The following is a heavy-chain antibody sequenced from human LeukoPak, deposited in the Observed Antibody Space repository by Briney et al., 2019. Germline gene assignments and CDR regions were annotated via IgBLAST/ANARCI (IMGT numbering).Heavy chain of an antibody. CDR3: ARAYYYDSSGPPETSGYFDY. J-gene: IGHJ4*02. V-gene: IGHV7-4-1*02. Sequence: ASVKVSCKASGYTFTRYAMNWVRQAPGQGLEWMGWINTNTGNPTYAQGFTGRFVFSLDTSVSTAYLQISSLKAEDTAVYYCARAYYYDSSGPPETSGYFDYWGQGTLVTVSS. CDR2: INTNTGNP. CDR1: GYTFTRYA. D-gene: IGHD3-22*01.